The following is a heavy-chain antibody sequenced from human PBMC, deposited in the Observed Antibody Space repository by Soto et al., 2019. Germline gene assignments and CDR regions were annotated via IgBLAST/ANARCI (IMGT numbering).Heavy chain of an antibody. V-gene: IGHV4-39*01. CDR2: IYYSGST. CDR1: GCAINNGCYY. D-gene: IGHD5-18*01. Sequence: SGTLSLTCAVSGCAINNGCYYCGWIRQTPAKGLECIGSIYYSGSTYYNPSLKSRGTIYVDTSKNQFSLKLSSVTAADTAVYYCARLRGYSYGSIDSWGQGTLVTVSS. J-gene: IGHJ4*02. CDR3: ARLRGYSYGSIDS.